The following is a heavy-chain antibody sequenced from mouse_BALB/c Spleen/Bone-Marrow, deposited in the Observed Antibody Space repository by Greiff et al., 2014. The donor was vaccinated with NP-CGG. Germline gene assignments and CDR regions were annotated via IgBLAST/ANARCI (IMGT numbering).Heavy chain of an antibody. CDR1: GYTFTSYY. Sequence: QVQLQQPGPELVKPGASVRISCKASGYTFTSYYIHWVKQRPGQGLEWIGWIFPGNVNTKYNENLKGKATLTADNSSGTAYMQLSSLTSEDSAVYFCARDTMDYWGQGTSVTVSS. J-gene: IGHJ4*01. V-gene: IGHV1S56*01. CDR3: ARDTMDY. CDR2: IFPGNVNT.